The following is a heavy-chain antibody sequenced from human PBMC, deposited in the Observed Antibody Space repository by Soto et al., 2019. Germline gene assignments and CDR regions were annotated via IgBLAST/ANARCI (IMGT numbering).Heavy chain of an antibody. Sequence: ASVKVSCTASGYTFTSYAMHWVRQAPGQRLEWMGWINAGNGNTKYSQKFQGRVTITRDTSASTAYMELSSLRSEDTAVYYCARGSFGGVIVQGQAFDIWGQGTMVTVSS. D-gene: IGHD3-16*02. CDR2: INAGNGNT. CDR3: ARGSFGGVIVQGQAFDI. V-gene: IGHV1-3*01. J-gene: IGHJ3*02. CDR1: GYTFTSYA.